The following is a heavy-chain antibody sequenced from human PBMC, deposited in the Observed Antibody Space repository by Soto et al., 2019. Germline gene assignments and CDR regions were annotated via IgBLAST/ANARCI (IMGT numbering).Heavy chain of an antibody. J-gene: IGHJ4*02. D-gene: IGHD4-17*01. CDR2: ISYSGTT. CDR3: ATMGTPVTGLYYFDY. CDR1: GGSISTYY. V-gene: IGHV4-59*06. Sequence: ASETLSLTCTVSGGSISTYYWNWIRQTPGKGLEWIGFISYSGTTHYSASLRSRVSISVDTSKNQFSLDLSSVTAADTAVYYCATMGTPVTGLYYFDYWGQGTLVTVSS.